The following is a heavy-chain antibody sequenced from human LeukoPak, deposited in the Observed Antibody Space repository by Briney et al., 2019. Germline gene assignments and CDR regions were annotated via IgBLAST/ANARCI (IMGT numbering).Heavy chain of an antibody. J-gene: IGHJ4*02. Sequence: SETLSLTCTVSDASIINYYWSWIRQPPRKGLEWIAYTYYSGSTNYNPSLKSRVTISVDTSKNQFSLRLNSVTAADTAVYYCARIVGTNYFDYWGQGTLVTVSS. V-gene: IGHV4-59*01. D-gene: IGHD1-26*01. CDR2: TYYSGST. CDR1: DASIINYY. CDR3: ARIVGTNYFDY.